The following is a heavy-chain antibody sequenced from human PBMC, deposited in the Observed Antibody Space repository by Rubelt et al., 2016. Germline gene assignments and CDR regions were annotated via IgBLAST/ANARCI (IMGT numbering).Heavy chain of an antibody. D-gene: IGHD6-13*01. V-gene: IGHV3-30*02. CDR1: GFTFSSYG. CDR2: IRNDGSNE. Sequence: GGGVAQPGGSLRLSCAASGFTFSSYGMHWVRQAPGKGLEWVAFIRNDGSNEYYADSVKGRFTISRDNSKNTLYLQMKSLRAEDTAVYYCARDYSSRWTYCFDHWGQGTLVTVSS. CDR3: ARDYSSRWTYCFDH. J-gene: IGHJ4*02.